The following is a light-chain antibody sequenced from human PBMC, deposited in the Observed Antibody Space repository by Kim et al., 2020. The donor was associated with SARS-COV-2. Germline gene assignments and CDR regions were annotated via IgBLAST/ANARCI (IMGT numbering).Light chain of an antibody. CDR2: GAS. J-gene: IGKJ2*03. Sequence: EIVMTQSPATLSVSLGERVTLSCRASQSVSSYLAWYQHKGGQSPRLLIYGASTRATDIPARFSGSGSGTEFTLTINSLQSEDFAVYYCQQYNRSPPSFGQGTKLEI. V-gene: IGKV3-15*01. CDR3: QQYNRSPPS. CDR1: QSVSSY.